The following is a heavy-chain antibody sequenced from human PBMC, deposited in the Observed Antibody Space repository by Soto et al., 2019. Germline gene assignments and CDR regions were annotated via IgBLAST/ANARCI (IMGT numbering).Heavy chain of an antibody. D-gene: IGHD4-17*01. V-gene: IGHV1-69*13. CDR1: GGTFSSYA. CDR3: ASIYDYGDSVRESFDY. Sequence: VASVKVSCKASGGTFSSYAISWVRQAPGQGLEWMGGIIPIFGTANYAQKFQGRVTITADESTSTAYMELSSLRSEDTAVYYCASIYDYGDSVRESFDYWGQGTLVTVSS. CDR2: IIPIFGTA. J-gene: IGHJ4*02.